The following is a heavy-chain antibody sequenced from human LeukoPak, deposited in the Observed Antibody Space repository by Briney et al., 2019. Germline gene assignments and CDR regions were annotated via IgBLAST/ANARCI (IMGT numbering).Heavy chain of an antibody. CDR3: ARGGGMTTVTKEYYFDY. CDR2: INHSGCT. V-gene: IGHV4-34*01. CDR1: GGSFSGYY. Sequence: SETLSLTCAVYGGSFSGYYWSWIRQPPGKGLEWIGEINHSGCTNYNPSLKSRVTISVDTSKNQFSLKLSSVTAADTAVYYCARGGGMTTVTKEYYFDYWGQGTLVTVSS. J-gene: IGHJ4*02. D-gene: IGHD4-17*01.